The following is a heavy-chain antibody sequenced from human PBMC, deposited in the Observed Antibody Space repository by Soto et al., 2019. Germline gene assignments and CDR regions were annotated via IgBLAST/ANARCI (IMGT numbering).Heavy chain of an antibody. CDR2: ISYDGSNK. J-gene: IGHJ4*02. V-gene: IGHV3-30-3*01. Sequence: VGPGGSLRLSCAASGFTFSSYAMHWVRQAPGKGLEWVAVISYDGSNKYYADSVKGRFTISRDNSKNTLYLQMNSLRAEDTAVYYCARGSAYGSGSYYFDYWGQGTLVTVSS. D-gene: IGHD3-10*01. CDR1: GFTFSSYA. CDR3: ARGSAYGSGSYYFDY.